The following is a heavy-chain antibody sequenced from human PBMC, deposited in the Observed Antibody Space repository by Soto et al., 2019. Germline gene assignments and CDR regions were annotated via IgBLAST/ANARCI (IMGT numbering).Heavy chain of an antibody. CDR1: GYTLTELS. V-gene: IGHV1-24*01. D-gene: IGHD6-6*01. CDR2: FDPEDGET. Sequence: ASVKVSCKVSGYTLTELSMHCVRQAPGKGLEWMGGFDPEDGETIYAQKFQGRVTMTEDTSTDTAYMELSSLRSEDTAVYYCATLGVDQQLDYYYYYGMDVWGQGTTVTVSS. CDR3: ATLGVDQQLDYYYYYGMDV. J-gene: IGHJ6*02.